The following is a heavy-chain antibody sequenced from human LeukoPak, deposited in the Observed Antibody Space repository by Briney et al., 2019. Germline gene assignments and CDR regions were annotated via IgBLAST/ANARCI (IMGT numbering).Heavy chain of an antibody. Sequence: PSETLSLTCTASGGSISSYYWSWIRQPPGKGLEWIRYIYYSGSTNYNPSLKSRVTISVDTSKNQFSLKLSSVTAADTAVYYCARASALYSNYDPRYYGMDVWGQGTTVTVSS. D-gene: IGHD4-11*01. CDR3: ARASALYSNYDPRYYGMDV. CDR2: IYYSGST. V-gene: IGHV4-59*01. CDR1: GGSISSYY. J-gene: IGHJ6*02.